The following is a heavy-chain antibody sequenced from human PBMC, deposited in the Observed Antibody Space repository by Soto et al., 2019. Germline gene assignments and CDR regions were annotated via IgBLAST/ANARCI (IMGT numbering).Heavy chain of an antibody. J-gene: IGHJ2*01. CDR1: GYTFTSYG. Sequence: QVQLVQSGAEVKKPGASVKVSCKASGYTFTSYGISWVRQAPGQGLEWMGWISAYNGNTNYAQKLQGRVTMTTDTSTSTAYMELGSLRSDDTAVYYCATRQEGAVAGRYFDLWGRGTLVTVSS. CDR3: ATRQEGAVAGRYFDL. CDR2: ISAYNGNT. V-gene: IGHV1-18*01. D-gene: IGHD6-19*01.